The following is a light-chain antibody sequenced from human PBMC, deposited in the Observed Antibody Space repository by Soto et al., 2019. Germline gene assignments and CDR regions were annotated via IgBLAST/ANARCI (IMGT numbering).Light chain of an antibody. V-gene: IGLV2-14*01. CDR2: DIS. Sequence: QSALTQPASVSGSPGQSITISCTGTSSDVGGYNYVSWYQQHPGKAPKLMIYDISNRPSGVSNRFSGSKSGNTASLTISGLQAEDEADYYCGSYTSSQGGFGGGTKLTVL. J-gene: IGLJ2*01. CDR1: SSDVGGYNY. CDR3: GSYTSSQGG.